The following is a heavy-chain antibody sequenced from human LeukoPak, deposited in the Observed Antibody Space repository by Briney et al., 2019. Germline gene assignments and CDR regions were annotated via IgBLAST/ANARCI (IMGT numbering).Heavy chain of an antibody. CDR2: INHSGST. D-gene: IGHD5-12*01. J-gene: IGHJ4*02. Sequence: PSETLSLTCAAYGGSFSGYYWSWIRQPPGKGLEWIGEINHSGSTNYNPSLKSRVTISVDTSKNQFSLKLSSVTAADTAVYYCARSQGPRKWLQSPYFDYWGQGTLVAVSS. CDR3: ARSQGPRKWLQSPYFDY. V-gene: IGHV4-34*01. CDR1: GGSFSGYY.